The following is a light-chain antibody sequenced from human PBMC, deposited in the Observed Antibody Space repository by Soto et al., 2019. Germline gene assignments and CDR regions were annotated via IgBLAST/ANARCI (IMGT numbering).Light chain of an antibody. CDR3: SSYTSSGSFVV. CDR2: DVS. Sequence: QSALTQPASVSGSPGQSTTISCTGTSSDVGGYNYVSWYQQHPGKAPKVIIYDVSNRPSGVSNRFSGSKSGNTASLTISGLQAEDEADYYCSSYTSSGSFVVFGGGTQLTVL. J-gene: IGLJ2*01. V-gene: IGLV2-14*01. CDR1: SSDVGGYNY.